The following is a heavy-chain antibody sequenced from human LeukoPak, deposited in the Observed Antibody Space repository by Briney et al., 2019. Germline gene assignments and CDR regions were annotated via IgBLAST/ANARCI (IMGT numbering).Heavy chain of an antibody. CDR2: IYYSGST. Sequence: TSETLSLTCTVSGGSISSSSYYWGWIRQPPGKGLGWIGSIYYSGSTYYNPSLKSRVTISVDTSKNQFSLKLCSVTAADTAVYYCARRRRTYYYDSSGYGYFDYWGQGTLVTVSS. V-gene: IGHV4-39*01. J-gene: IGHJ4*02. CDR3: ARRRRTYYYDSSGYGYFDY. CDR1: GGSISSSSYY. D-gene: IGHD3-22*01.